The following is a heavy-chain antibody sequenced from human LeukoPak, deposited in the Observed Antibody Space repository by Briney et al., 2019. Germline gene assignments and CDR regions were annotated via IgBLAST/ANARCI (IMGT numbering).Heavy chain of an antibody. Sequence: SETLSLTCTVSGGSISGYYWSWIRQPPGKGLEWIGYIYYSGSTSYNPSLKSRVTISVDTSKNQFSLKLSSVTAADTAVYYCARYDVGVTVIHDAFDIWGQGTMVTVSS. CDR3: ARYDVGVTVIHDAFDI. CDR1: GGSISGYY. V-gene: IGHV4-59*01. CDR2: IYYSGST. J-gene: IGHJ3*02. D-gene: IGHD3-16*02.